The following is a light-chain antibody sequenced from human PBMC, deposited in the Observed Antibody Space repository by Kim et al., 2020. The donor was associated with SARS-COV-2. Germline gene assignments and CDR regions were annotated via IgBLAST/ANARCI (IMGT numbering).Light chain of an antibody. CDR2: AHS. CDR3: QSFDSRLSAWV. Sequence: DVQWYQRLPGSAPKLLIYAHSNRPSGVPGRFSGSKSGTSASLAITRLQAEDEADYYCQSFDSRLSAWVFGGGTKVTVL. V-gene: IGLV1-40*01. CDR1: D. J-gene: IGLJ3*02.